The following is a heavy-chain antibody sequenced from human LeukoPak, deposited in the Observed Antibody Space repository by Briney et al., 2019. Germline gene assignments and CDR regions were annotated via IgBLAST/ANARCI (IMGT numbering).Heavy chain of an antibody. J-gene: IGHJ4*02. CDR3: TRENDRYGRIDY. Sequence: PSETLSLTCTVSGGSIRSYYWSWARQPPGKGLEWIGYVSYSGSTDYNPSLKSRVIISIDTSKNQFSLRLSSVTAADTAVYYCTRENDRYGRIDYWGQGTQVTVSS. V-gene: IGHV4-59*01. D-gene: IGHD5-18*01. CDR2: VSYSGST. CDR1: GGSIRSYY.